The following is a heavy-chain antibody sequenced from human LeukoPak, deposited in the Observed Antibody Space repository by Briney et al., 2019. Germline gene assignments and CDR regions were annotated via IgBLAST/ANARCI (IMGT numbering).Heavy chain of an antibody. CDR1: GFTFSSYA. J-gene: IGHJ1*01. Sequence: GGSLRLSCAASGFTFSSYAMHWVRQAPGKGLEWVAVISYDGSNKYHADSVKGRFTISRDNSKNTLYMQMNSLRAEDTAVYYCAKDFAKYCSGGCDFQHWGQGTLVTVS. D-gene: IGHD2-15*01. CDR2: ISYDGSNK. CDR3: AKDFAKYCSGGCDFQH. V-gene: IGHV3-30*18.